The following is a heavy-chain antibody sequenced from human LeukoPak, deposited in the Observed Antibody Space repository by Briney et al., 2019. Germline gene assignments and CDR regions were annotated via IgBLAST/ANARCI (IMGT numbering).Heavy chain of an antibody. Sequence: GSSVKVSCKASGGTFSSYAISWVRQAPGQGLEWMGGIIPIFGTANYAQKFQGRVTITADESTSTAYMELSSLRSEDTAVYYCARGGRVATYYYYGIDVWGQGTTVTVSS. D-gene: IGHD1-26*01. CDR3: ARGGRVATYYYYGIDV. CDR2: IIPIFGTA. V-gene: IGHV1-69*01. CDR1: GGTFSSYA. J-gene: IGHJ6*02.